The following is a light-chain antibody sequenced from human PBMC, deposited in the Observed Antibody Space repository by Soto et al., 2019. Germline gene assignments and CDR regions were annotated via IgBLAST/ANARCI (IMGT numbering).Light chain of an antibody. V-gene: IGKV3-20*01. CDR3: QQYGSSRT. CDR1: LSVSSSY. J-gene: IGKJ1*01. CDR2: GAS. Sequence: EIVLMQSPGTLSLSPGERATLSCRASLSVSSSYLAWYQQKPGQAPRLLIYGASSRATGIPDRFSGSGSGTDFTLTISRLEPEDFAVYYCQQYGSSRTFGQGTKVDIK.